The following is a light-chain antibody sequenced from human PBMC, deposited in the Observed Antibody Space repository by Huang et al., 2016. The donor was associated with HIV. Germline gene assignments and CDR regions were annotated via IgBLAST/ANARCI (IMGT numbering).Light chain of an antibody. CDR2: WAS. CDR3: QQYSSIPLT. V-gene: IGKV4-1*01. J-gene: IGKJ4*01. CDR1: QSVLSGSRNKKH. Sequence: DIVMTQSPDSLTVSLGERATINCKSSQSVLSGSRNKKHLDWYKQKAGQPPKLLIYWASTRDSGVPDRFSGSGSGTDFALTISSLQAEDVAVYYCQQYSSIPLTFGGGTKVEIK.